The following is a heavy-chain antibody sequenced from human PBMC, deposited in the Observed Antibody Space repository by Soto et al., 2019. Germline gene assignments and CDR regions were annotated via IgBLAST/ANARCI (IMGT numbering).Heavy chain of an antibody. CDR3: AKDFHAYLSSWFHL. CDR1: EFTFSSNA. D-gene: IGHD6-13*01. V-gene: IGHV3-23*01. J-gene: IGHJ5*02. CDR2: ITGSGSTI. Sequence: EVQLLESGGGLVQPGGSLRLSCAASEFTFSSNAMHWVRQAPGKGLEWVSGITGSGSTIFYADSVKGRFTISRDNFKNTLSLHMSSLRAEDTAIYYCAKDFHAYLSSWFHLWGQGTLVTVSS.